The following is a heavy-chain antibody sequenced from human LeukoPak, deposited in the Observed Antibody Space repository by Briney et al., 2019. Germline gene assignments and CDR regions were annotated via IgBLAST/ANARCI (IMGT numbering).Heavy chain of an antibody. CDR2: IKQDGSEK. J-gene: IGHJ4*02. V-gene: IGHV3-7*01. Sequence: GGSLRLSCAGSGFTFSSYWMSWVRQAPGKGLEWVANIKQDGSEKYYVDSVKGRFTISRDNAKNSLYLQMNSLRAEDTAVYYCAREGDYYDSSGYLGYWGQGTLVTVSS. CDR3: AREGDYYDSSGYLGY. CDR1: GFTFSSYW. D-gene: IGHD3-22*01.